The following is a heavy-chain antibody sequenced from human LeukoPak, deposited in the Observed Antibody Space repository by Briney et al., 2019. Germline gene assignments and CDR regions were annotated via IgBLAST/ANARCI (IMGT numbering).Heavy chain of an antibody. V-gene: IGHV4-4*07. CDR3: ARGPRLRENYYYGLAV. D-gene: IGHD3-16*01. Sequence: SETLSLTCTVSGGSINNFYWSWIRQPAEKGLEWIGRIYPGGSTNYNPSLEGRVTMSADTSKNQFPLKLNSVTAADTAVYYCARGPRLRENYYYGLAVWGQGTTVSVS. CDR1: GGSINNFY. CDR2: IYPGGST. J-gene: IGHJ6*02.